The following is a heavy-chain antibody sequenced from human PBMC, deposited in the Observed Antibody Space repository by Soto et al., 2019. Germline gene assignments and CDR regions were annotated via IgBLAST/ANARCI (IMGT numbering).Heavy chain of an antibody. CDR3: ARQLGHDYINNWFDP. D-gene: IGHD4-4*01. CDR1: GYRFTSYW. J-gene: IGHJ5*02. V-gene: IGHV5-51*01. CDR2: IYPGDSDP. Sequence: GESLKISCKGSGYRFTSYWIAWVRQMPGKGLEWMGIIYPGDSDPRYSPSFQGQVTISVDKSISTAYLQWSSLKASDTAIYYCARQLGHDYINNWFDPWGQGTLVTVSS.